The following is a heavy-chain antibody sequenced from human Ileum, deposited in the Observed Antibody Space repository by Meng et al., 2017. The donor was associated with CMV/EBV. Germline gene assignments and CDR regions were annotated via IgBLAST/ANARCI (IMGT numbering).Heavy chain of an antibody. D-gene: IGHD6-19*01. CDR3: SRASSDWYQDY. CDR2: IDAGGGT. Sequence: EVQLVDSGGGLIQPGGSLGLSCAAFGFTVSDNHVDWVRQAPGKGLEWVSRIDAGGGTYYADSVKGRFTISRDNAKNMLYLQMNSLRAEDTAVYYCSRASSDWYQDYWGQGTLVTVSS. V-gene: IGHV3-53*01. J-gene: IGHJ4*02. CDR1: GFTVSDNH.